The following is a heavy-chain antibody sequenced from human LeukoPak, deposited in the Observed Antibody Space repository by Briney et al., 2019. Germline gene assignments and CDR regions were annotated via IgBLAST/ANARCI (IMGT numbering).Heavy chain of an antibody. CDR3: ARVGVVPAAISWFDP. J-gene: IGHJ5*02. Sequence: KPSETLSLTCTVSGGSISSYYWSWIRQPAGKGLEWIGRIYTSGSTNYNPSLKSRVTMSVDTSKNQFSLKLSSVTAADTAVYYCARVGVVPAAISWFDPWGQGTLVTVSS. CDR2: IYTSGST. V-gene: IGHV4-4*07. D-gene: IGHD2-2*01. CDR1: GGSISSYY.